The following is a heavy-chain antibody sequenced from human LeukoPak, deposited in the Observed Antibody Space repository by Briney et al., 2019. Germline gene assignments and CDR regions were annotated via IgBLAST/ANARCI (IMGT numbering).Heavy chain of an antibody. CDR2: IYYSGST. D-gene: IGHD3-22*01. CDR1: GGSLSSSSYY. J-gene: IGHJ4*02. Sequence: PSETLSLTCTVSGGSLSSSSYYWGWIRQPPGKGLEWIGSIYYSGSTYYNPSLKSRVTISVDMSKNQFSLKLSSVTAADTAVYYCARRGPYYYDSSGYSGPFDYWGQGTLVTVSS. V-gene: IGHV4-39*01. CDR3: ARRGPYYYDSSGYSGPFDY.